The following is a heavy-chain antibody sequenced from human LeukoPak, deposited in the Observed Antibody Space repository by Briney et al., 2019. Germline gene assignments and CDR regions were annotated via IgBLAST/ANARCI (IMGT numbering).Heavy chain of an antibody. Sequence: GGSLRLSRAASGFTFSSYEKNWVRQAPGKGLEWVSYIGSSGRIIYYADSVKGRFTISRDNAKNSLYLQMNRLRAEDTAVYYFATEPPASQHTGYFDGWGQGTLVTVSS. CDR1: GFTFSSYE. V-gene: IGHV3-48*03. CDR2: IGSSGRII. J-gene: IGHJ4*02. D-gene: IGHD3-10*01. CDR3: ATEPPASQHTGYFDG.